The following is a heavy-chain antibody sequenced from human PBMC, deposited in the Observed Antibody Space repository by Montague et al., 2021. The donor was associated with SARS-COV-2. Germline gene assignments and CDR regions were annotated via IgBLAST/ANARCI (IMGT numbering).Heavy chain of an antibody. D-gene: IGHD6-19*01. V-gene: IGHV4-39*01. CDR3: ARPTSGWFIY. Sequence: SETLSLTCSVSGGSISSTSFFWAWIRQPPGKGLEWVGSMYSSGTTXYNPSLKSRVTISGDTSRNQLSVRLSSVTAADTAVYYCARPTSGWFIYWGQGTLVTVSS. CDR2: MYSSGTT. J-gene: IGHJ4*02. CDR1: GGSISSTSFF.